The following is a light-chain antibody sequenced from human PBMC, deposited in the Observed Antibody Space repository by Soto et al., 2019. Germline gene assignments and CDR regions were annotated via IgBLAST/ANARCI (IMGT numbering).Light chain of an antibody. V-gene: IGKV3-11*01. Sequence: EFVLTQSPAILSLSPGEGATLSCRASQSVGNYLAWYQQKPGQAPRLLIYDASNRATGIPARFSGSGYGTGFPLTISSLEPEDFAGYYLHQRPNLLFSFRPGTKVDMK. CDR1: QSVGNY. J-gene: IGKJ3*01. CDR3: HQRPNLLFS. CDR2: DAS.